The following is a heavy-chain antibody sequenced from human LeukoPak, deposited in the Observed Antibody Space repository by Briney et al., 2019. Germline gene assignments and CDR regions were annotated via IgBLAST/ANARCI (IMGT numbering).Heavy chain of an antibody. D-gene: IGHD3-22*01. CDR3: ARAFEFYDSSGYYYVPHAFDI. CDR2: IYHSGST. Sequence: PSETLSLTCAVSGGSISSSNWWSWVRPPPGKGLEWIGEIYHSGSTNYNPSLKSRVTISEEKTKNKFSLKLSSVTAADTAVYYCARAFEFYDSSGYYYVPHAFDIWGQGTMVTVSS. V-gene: IGHV4-4*02. CDR1: GGSISSSNW. J-gene: IGHJ3*02.